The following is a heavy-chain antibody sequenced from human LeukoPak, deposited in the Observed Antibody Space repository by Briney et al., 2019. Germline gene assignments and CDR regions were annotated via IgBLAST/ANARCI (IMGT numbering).Heavy chain of an antibody. Sequence: SETLSLTCAVYGGSFSGYYWSWIRQPPGKGLEWIGEINRSGSTNYNPSLKSRVTISVDTSKNQFSLKLSSVTAADTAVYYCASNPYGDYVKGYFDYWGQGTLVTVSS. CDR1: GGSFSGYY. D-gene: IGHD4-17*01. CDR3: ASNPYGDYVKGYFDY. J-gene: IGHJ4*02. V-gene: IGHV4-34*01. CDR2: INRSGST.